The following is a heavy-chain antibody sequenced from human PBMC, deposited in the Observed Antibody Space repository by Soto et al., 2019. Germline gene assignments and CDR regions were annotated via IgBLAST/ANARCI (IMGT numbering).Heavy chain of an antibody. Sequence: GGSLRLSCAASGFTFSSYDMHWVRQATGKGLEWVSAIGTAGDTYYPGSVKGRFTISRENAKNSLYLQMNSLRAEDTAVYYCAREEHDFWSGYYTGDGGMDVWGQGTTVTVSS. D-gene: IGHD3-3*01. V-gene: IGHV3-13*01. CDR1: GFTFSSYD. CDR3: AREEHDFWSGYYTGDGGMDV. CDR2: IGTAGDT. J-gene: IGHJ6*02.